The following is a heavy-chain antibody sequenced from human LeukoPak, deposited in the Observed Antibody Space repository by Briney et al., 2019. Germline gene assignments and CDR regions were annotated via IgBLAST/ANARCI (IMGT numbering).Heavy chain of an antibody. CDR3: ARGVGATRALDY. CDR1: GGTFSSYA. J-gene: IGHJ4*02. Sequence: SVKVSCKASGGTFSSYAISWVRQAPGQGLEWMGRIIPILGIANYAQKFQGRVTITADKSTSTPYMELSSLRSEDTAVYYCARGVGATRALDYWGQGALVTVSS. D-gene: IGHD1-26*01. V-gene: IGHV1-69*04. CDR2: IIPILGIA.